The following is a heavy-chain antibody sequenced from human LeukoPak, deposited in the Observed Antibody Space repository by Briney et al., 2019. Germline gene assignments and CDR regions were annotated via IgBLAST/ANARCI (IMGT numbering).Heavy chain of an antibody. V-gene: IGHV1-46*01. CDR3: EVDLVDDSSAYSSRGPSPGY. CDR2: INPSGGST. D-gene: IGHD3-22*01. J-gene: IGHJ4*02. CDR1: LYSLIIFF. Sequence: ASVKVSCKVLLYSLIIFFLHFVLQAPGQGLEWMGIINPSGGSTRYAQKFQGRVTITRDTSTSTVYMELSSLIYAITGVRSYEVDLVDDSSAYSSRGPSPGYWGQGTMVTVSS.